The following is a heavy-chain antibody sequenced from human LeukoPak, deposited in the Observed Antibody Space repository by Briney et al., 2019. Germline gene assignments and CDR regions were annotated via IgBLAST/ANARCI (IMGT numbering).Heavy chain of an antibody. D-gene: IGHD6-13*01. CDR2: MNPHSGNT. CDR3: ARVPPSGSSFLFDY. J-gene: IGHJ4*02. Sequence: ASVKVSCKASGYTFTSYDINWVRQATGQGLEWMGWMNPHSGNTGYAEKFQGRVTMTRNTSISTAYMELSSLRSEDTAVYYCARVPPSGSSFLFDYWGQGTLVTVSS. CDR1: GYTFTSYD. V-gene: IGHV1-8*01.